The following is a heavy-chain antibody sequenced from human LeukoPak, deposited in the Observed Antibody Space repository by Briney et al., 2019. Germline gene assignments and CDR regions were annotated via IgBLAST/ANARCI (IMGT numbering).Heavy chain of an antibody. CDR3: GRENGGSGSYDPSYYYGMDV. J-gene: IGHJ6*02. V-gene: IGHV3-33*08. CDR2: IWYDGSNK. CDR1: GFTLSSYS. Sequence: GGSLRLSCAASGFTLSSYSMNWVRQAPGKGLEWVAVIWYDGSNKYYADSVKGRFTISRDNSKNTLFLQMNSLRGEDTAVYYCGRENGGSGSYDPSYYYGMDVWGQGTTVTVSS. D-gene: IGHD3-10*01.